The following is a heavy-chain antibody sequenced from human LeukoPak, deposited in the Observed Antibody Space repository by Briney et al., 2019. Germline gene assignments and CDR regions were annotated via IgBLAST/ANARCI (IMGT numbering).Heavy chain of an antibody. J-gene: IGHJ4*02. CDR3: ARVVDHDYGDYYLDY. D-gene: IGHD4-17*01. V-gene: IGHV3-74*01. CDR2: LNSDGSST. Sequence: GGSLRLSCAASGFTFSNYWMHWVRQAPGKGLVWVSRLNSDGSSTNYADSVKGRFTISRDNAKNTLYLQMNSLRAEDTAVYYCARVVDHDYGDYYLDYWGQGTLVTVSS. CDR1: GFTFSNYW.